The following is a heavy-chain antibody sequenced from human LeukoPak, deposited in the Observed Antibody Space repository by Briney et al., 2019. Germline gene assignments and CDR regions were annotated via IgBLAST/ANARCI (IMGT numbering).Heavy chain of an antibody. CDR1: GFTFSDYN. D-gene: IGHD6-19*01. Sequence: GGSLRLSCAASGFTFSDYNMNWVRQAPGKGLEWVSFISTSGSNIGYADSVRGRFTISRDNGKNSLYVQMNSLRDEDTAVYYCARVGYSSGWYRNWGRGTLVTVSA. CDR2: ISTSGSNI. J-gene: IGHJ4*02. CDR3: ARVGYSSGWYRN. V-gene: IGHV3-48*02.